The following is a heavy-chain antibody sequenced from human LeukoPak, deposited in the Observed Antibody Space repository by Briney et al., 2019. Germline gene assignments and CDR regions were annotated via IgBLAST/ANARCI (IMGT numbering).Heavy chain of an antibody. D-gene: IGHD3-10*01. CDR1: GGSISSSSYY. J-gene: IGHJ6*03. V-gene: IGHV4-39*07. Sequence: PSETLSLTCTVSGGSISSSSYYWGWIRQPPGKGLEWIGNIYHSGSISYNPSLKSRVTISVDTSKNQFSLKLTSVTAADTAVYYCARVMVRGVTYYYYYYMDVWGKGTTVTVSS. CDR3: ARVMVRGVTYYYYYYMDV. CDR2: IYHSGSI.